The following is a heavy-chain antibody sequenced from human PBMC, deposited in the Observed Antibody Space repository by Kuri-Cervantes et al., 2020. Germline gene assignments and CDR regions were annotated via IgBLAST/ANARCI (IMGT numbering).Heavy chain of an antibody. CDR3: ARARYYDSSGYSVGPNLYFDL. D-gene: IGHD3-22*01. J-gene: IGHJ2*01. CDR2: IYYSGST. V-gene: IGHV4-59*01. Sequence: SETLSLTCTVSGGSISSYYWSWIRQPPGKGLEWIGYIYYSGSTNYNPSLKSRVTISVDTSKNQFSLKLSSVTAADTAVYYCARARYYDSSGYSVGPNLYFDLWGRGTLVTVSS. CDR1: GGSISSYY.